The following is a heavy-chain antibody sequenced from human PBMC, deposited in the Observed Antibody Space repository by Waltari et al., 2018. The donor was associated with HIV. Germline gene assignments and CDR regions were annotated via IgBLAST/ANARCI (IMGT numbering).Heavy chain of an antibody. V-gene: IGHV3-48*03. CDR3: ARDGHHGVTKRGNAFDL. D-gene: IGHD2-21*02. CDR1: RFTFSNYE. J-gene: IGHJ3*01. CDR2: ISVSGSTI. Sequence: EVQLVESGGGAVQPGGSLRLSCVASRFTFSNYEMNWVRQAPGKDLEWSSYISVSGSTIYYSDSVKGRFPISRDNAKNALYLRMNYLTAEDTAIYYCARDGHHGVTKRGNAFDLWGQGTMVTVSP.